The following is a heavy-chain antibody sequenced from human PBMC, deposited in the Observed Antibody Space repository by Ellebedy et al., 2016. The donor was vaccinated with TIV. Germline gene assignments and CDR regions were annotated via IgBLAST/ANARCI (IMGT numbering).Heavy chain of an antibody. Sequence: ASVKVSCXESGYTFTRYYMHWVRQAPGQGLEWMGIINPSGGSTSYAQKFQGRVTITADESTSTAYMELSSLRSEDTAVYYCARDRAYDSSGPEWGYFDYWGQGTLVTVSS. CDR3: ARDRAYDSSGPEWGYFDY. CDR2: INPSGGST. J-gene: IGHJ4*02. CDR1: GYTFTRYY. D-gene: IGHD3-22*01. V-gene: IGHV1-46*01.